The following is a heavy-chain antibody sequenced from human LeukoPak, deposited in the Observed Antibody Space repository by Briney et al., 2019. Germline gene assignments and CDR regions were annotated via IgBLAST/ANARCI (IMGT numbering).Heavy chain of an antibody. V-gene: IGHV4-59*01. D-gene: IGHD2-21*02. Sequence: SETLSLTCTVSGASISSYYWSWLRQSPDKGLEWMGYIYNSGTTSYNPSLKSRLTISLDTSRNQVSLKLTSVTAADTAMYYCARDTVAAILWGQGTLVTVSS. CDR2: IYNSGTT. CDR3: ARDTVAAIL. J-gene: IGHJ4*02. CDR1: GASISSYY.